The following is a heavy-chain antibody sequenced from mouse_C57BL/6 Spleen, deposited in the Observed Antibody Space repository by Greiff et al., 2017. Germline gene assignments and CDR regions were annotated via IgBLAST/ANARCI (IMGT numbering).Heavy chain of an antibody. CDR2: IDPSDSYT. CDR1: GYTFTSYW. V-gene: IGHV1-50*01. CDR3: ARRLPFDY. Sequence: VQLQQPGAELVKPGASVKLSCKASGYTFTSYWMQWVKQRPGQGLEWIGEIDPSDSYTNYNQKFKGKATLTVDTSSSTAYMQLSSLTSEDSAVDYCARRLPFDYWGQGTTRAVSS. J-gene: IGHJ2*01.